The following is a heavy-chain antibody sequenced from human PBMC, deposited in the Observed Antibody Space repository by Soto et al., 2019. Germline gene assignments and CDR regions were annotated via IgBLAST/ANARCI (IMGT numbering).Heavy chain of an antibody. CDR3: AHLNTRGYYFDY. CDR1: GLSRSNGKLG. CDR2: IFSSDDK. Sequence: SGPTLVNPTETLTLTCTVSGLSRSNGKLGVSWIRQPPGKALEWLAHIFSSDDKSYSTSLRSRLTISKDTSKSQVVLTMTNMDPVDTATYYCAHLNTRGYYFDYWGQGALVTVSS. J-gene: IGHJ4*02. V-gene: IGHV2-26*01.